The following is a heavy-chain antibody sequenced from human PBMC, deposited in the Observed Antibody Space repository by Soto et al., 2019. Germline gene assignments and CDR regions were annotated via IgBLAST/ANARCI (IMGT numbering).Heavy chain of an antibody. D-gene: IGHD2-15*01. Sequence: PGGSLRLSCAVSGITVSGNYMTWVRQAPGKGLEWVSTIYTSGNTYYADSVKGRFTISRDNSKNMVYLQMNSLRAEDTAVYYCARAEDCSGGSCYPVLNYWGKGTLVTVAS. J-gene: IGHJ4*02. CDR3: ARAEDCSGGSCYPVLNY. CDR2: IYTSGNT. V-gene: IGHV3-66*01. CDR1: GITVSGNY.